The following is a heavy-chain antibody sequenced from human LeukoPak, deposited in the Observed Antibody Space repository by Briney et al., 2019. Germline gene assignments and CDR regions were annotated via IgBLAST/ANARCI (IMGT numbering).Heavy chain of an antibody. CDR2: IYYSGST. J-gene: IGHJ4*02. V-gene: IGHV4-59*01. CDR3: ARGASSSSAPLDY. D-gene: IGHD6-6*01. CDR1: GGSISSYY. Sequence: PSETLSLTCSVSGGSISSYYWSWIRPPPGKGLDWIGYIYYSGSTDYNPSLKSRVTISVDMSKNHFSLKLSSVTAADTSLYYCARGASSSSAPLDYWGKGTLVTVSS.